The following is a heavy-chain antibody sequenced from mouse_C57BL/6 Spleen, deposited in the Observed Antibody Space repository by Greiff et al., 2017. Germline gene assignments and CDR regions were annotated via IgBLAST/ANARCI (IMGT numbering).Heavy chain of an antibody. CDR2: IYPGSGNT. CDR3: VLRYYFDY. D-gene: IGHD1-1*01. CDR1: GYTFTDYY. Sequence: QVQLQQSGAELVRPGASVKLSCKASGYTFTDYYINWVKQRPGQGLEWIARIYPGSGNTYYNEKFKGKATLTAEKSSSTAYMQLSSLTSEDSAVYFCVLRYYFDYWGQGTTLTVSA. J-gene: IGHJ2*01. V-gene: IGHV1-76*01.